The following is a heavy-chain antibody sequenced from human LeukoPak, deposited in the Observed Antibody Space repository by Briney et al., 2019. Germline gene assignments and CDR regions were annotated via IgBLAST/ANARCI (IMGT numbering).Heavy chain of an antibody. D-gene: IGHD3-9*01. J-gene: IGHJ3*02. Sequence: ASVKVSCKASGYRFTSYGISWVRQAPGQGLEWMGWISAYNGNTNYAQKLQGRVTMTTDTSTSTAYMELRSLRSDDTAVYYCARASSKMVFFPYYDILTGYEDAFDIWGQGTMVTVSS. CDR3: ARASSKMVFFPYYDILTGYEDAFDI. V-gene: IGHV1-18*01. CDR1: GYRFTSYG. CDR2: ISAYNGNT.